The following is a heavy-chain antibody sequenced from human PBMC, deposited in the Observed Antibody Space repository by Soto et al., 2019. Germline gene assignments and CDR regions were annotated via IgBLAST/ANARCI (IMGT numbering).Heavy chain of an antibody. V-gene: IGHV3-11*01. CDR3: ARHVLLWFGDPYGMDV. CDR1: VFTFSDYY. J-gene: IGHJ6*02. Sequence: LRLTCSASVFTFSDYYMSWIRQAPGKGLEWVSYISSSGSTIYYADTVKGRFTISRDNAKNSLYLQMNSLRAEDTAVYYCARHVLLWFGDPYGMDVWGQGTTVTVSS. D-gene: IGHD3-10*01. CDR2: ISSSGSTI.